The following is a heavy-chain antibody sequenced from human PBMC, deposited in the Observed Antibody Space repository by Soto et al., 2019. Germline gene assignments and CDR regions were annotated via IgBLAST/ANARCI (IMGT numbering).Heavy chain of an antibody. CDR3: ARDSPRYSSGWYHAYDY. D-gene: IGHD6-19*01. CDR2: ISAYNGNT. Sequence: ASVKVSCKASGYTFTSYGISWVRQAPGQGLEWMGWISAYNGNTNYAQKLQGRVTMTTDTSTSTAYMELRSLRSDDTAVYYCARDSPRYSSGWYHAYDYWGQGTLVTVSS. CDR1: GYTFTSYG. J-gene: IGHJ4*02. V-gene: IGHV1-18*04.